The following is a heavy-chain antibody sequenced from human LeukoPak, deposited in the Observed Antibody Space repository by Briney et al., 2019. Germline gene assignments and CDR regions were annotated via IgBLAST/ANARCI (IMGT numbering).Heavy chain of an antibody. CDR2: IFPGDSDT. J-gene: IGHJ2*01. CDR3: ARSTTHYSSFDL. V-gene: IGHV5-51*01. CDR1: GYRFTMYW. D-gene: IGHD1-1*01. Sequence: GESLKISCEASGYRFTMYWIGWVRQVPGRGLEWMGLIFPGDSDTRYSPSFQGQVTISVDRSISTAYLQWSSLKASDTAMFYCARSTTHYSSFDLWGRGTLVSVSS.